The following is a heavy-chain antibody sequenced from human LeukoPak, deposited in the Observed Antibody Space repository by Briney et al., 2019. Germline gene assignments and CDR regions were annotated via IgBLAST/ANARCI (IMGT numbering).Heavy chain of an antibody. CDR1: GYTFTSYD. CDR3: ARGRAAFSSFDY. J-gene: IGHJ4*02. D-gene: IGHD6-13*01. Sequence: ASVKVSCKASGYTFTSYDINWVRQATGQGLEWMGWMNPNSGNTGYAQKFQGRVTMTRNTSISTAYMELSSLRSEDTAVYYCARGRAAFSSFDYWGQGTLVTVSS. CDR2: MNPNSGNT. V-gene: IGHV1-8*01.